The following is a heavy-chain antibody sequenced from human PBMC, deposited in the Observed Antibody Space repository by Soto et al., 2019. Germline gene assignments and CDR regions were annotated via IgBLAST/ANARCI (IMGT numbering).Heavy chain of an antibody. CDR3: ARDPGIYYGMDV. V-gene: IGHV3-11*01. J-gene: IGHJ6*02. CDR1: GFTFSDYY. D-gene: IGHD3-10*01. Sequence: ESGGGLVKPGGSLRLSCAASGFTFSDYYMTWIRQAPGKGLEWLSYISSGGITIYYADSVKGRFTVSRDNAKNSMFLQMNNLRVEDTAVYYCARDPGIYYGMDVWGQGTTVTVSS. CDR2: ISSGGITI.